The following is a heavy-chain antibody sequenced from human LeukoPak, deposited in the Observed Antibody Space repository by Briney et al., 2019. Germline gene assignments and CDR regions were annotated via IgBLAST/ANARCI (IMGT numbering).Heavy chain of an antibody. V-gene: IGHV1-18*01. D-gene: IGHD1-26*01. CDR3: APQRSYGAFDI. CDR1: GYIFTSYG. CDR2: SSAYNGNT. J-gene: IGHJ3*02. Sequence: GASVKVSCKASGYIFTSYGISWVRQAPGQGLEWMGWSSAYNGNTNYAQKFQGRVTMTTDTSTSTAYMELRSLRSEDTAVYYCAPQRSYGAFDIWGQGTMVTVSS.